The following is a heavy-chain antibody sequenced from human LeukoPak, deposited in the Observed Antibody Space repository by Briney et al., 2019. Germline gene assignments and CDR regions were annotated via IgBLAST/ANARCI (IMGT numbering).Heavy chain of an antibody. CDR1: GYTFTSYD. CDR2: INPNSGNT. J-gene: IGHJ4*02. CDR3: AIHNGATYSGSYDFDY. Sequence: ASVKVSCKASGYTFTSYDINWWRQATGQGLEWMGWINPNSGNTVYAQKFQGRVTMTRNTSISTAYMELSSLRSEDKAVYYCAIHNGATYSGSYDFDYWGQGTLVTVSS. V-gene: IGHV1-8*01. D-gene: IGHD1-26*01.